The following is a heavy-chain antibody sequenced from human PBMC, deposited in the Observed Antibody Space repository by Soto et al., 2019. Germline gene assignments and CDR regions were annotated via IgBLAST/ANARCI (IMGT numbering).Heavy chain of an antibody. V-gene: IGHV3-48*03. CDR1: GFTFSSYE. CDR3: ARQLYSSSWSYYYYYYGMDV. J-gene: IGHJ6*02. CDR2: ISSSGSTI. D-gene: IGHD6-13*01. Sequence: EVQLVESGGGLVQPGGSLRLSCAASGFTFSSYEMNWVRQAPGKGLEWVSYISSSGSTIYYADSVKGRFTISRDNAKNSLYLQMNSLRAEDTAVYYCARQLYSSSWSYYYYYYGMDVWGQGTTVTASS.